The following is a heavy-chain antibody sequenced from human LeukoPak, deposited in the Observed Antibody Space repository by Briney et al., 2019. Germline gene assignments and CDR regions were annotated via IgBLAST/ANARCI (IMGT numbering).Heavy chain of an antibody. J-gene: IGHJ4*02. Sequence: GGSLRLSCAASGFTFSSHWMSWVRQTPGKGLGWVANIKKDGGETNYVDSVKGRFTISRDNAKNSLYLQMSSLRAEDTAMYYCARGGWSSDYWGQGILVTVST. V-gene: IGHV3-7*01. CDR2: IKKDGGET. CDR3: ARGGWSSDY. CDR1: GFTFSSHW. D-gene: IGHD6-19*01.